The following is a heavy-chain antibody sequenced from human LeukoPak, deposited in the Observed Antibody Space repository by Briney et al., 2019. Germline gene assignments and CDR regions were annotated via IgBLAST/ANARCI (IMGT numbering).Heavy chain of an antibody. CDR2: IYSGGST. V-gene: IGHV3-53*01. Sequence: GGSLRLSCAASGFTVSSNYVSWVRQAPGKGLEWVSVIYSGGSTYYADSVKGRFTISRDNSKNTLYLQMDSLRAEDTAVYYCARVRDGGYSGYALDHYYYMDVWGKGTTVTVSS. CDR1: GFTVSSNY. J-gene: IGHJ6*03. CDR3: ARVRDGGYSGYALDHYYYMDV. D-gene: IGHD5-12*01.